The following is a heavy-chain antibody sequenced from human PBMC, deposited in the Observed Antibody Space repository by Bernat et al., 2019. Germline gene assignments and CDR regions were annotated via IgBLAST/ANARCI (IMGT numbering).Heavy chain of an antibody. Sequence: QPQLQESGPGLVKPSETLSLTCTVSGASISSSGHYWGWVRQPPGKGLEWIGTIDYSGSTKYNPSLKSRVTISVDTPKTQFSLKLSSGTATDTAVYYCAGGRRTGDSWGQGTLVTVSS. D-gene: IGHD3-16*01. V-gene: IGHV4-39*01. CDR3: AGGRRTGDS. J-gene: IGHJ4*02. CDR1: GASISSSGHY. CDR2: IDYSGST.